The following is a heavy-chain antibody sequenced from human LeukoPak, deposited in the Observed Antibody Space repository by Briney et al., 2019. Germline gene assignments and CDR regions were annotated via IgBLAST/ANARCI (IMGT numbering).Heavy chain of an antibody. CDR2: IWYDGSNK. CDR1: GFTFSSYS. Sequence: GGSLRLSCAASGFTFSSYSMHWVRQAPGKGLEWVAVIWYDGSNKYYADSAKGRFTISRDNSKNTLYLQMNSLRAEDTAVYYCARERAVATYYFDYWGQGTLVTVSS. D-gene: IGHD5-12*01. V-gene: IGHV3-33*08. J-gene: IGHJ4*02. CDR3: ARERAVATYYFDY.